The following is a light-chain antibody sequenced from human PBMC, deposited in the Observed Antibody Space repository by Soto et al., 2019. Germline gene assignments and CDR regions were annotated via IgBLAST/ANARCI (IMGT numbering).Light chain of an antibody. J-gene: IGLJ2*01. CDR2: DNN. V-gene: IGLV1-51*01. CDR1: SSNIGNNH. Sequence: QSVLTQPPSVSAAPGQKVTVSCSGSSSNIGNNHVSWYQHLPGTAPKVLIYDNNKRPSGIPDRFSGSKSGTSGTLDITGLQTGDEADYYCATWDGSLPAEVFGGGTKLTVL. CDR3: ATWDGSLPAEV.